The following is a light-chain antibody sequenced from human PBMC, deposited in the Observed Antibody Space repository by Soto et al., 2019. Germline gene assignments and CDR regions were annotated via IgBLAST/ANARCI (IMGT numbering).Light chain of an antibody. Sequence: QSALTQLPSASGSPGQSGTISCTGTSSDVGGYNYVSWYQQHPGKAPRLMIYDVIKRPSGVPDRFSGSKSGNTASLTVSGLQAEDEADYYCSSYAGSTNFVFGPGTKATVL. CDR2: DVI. CDR1: SSDVGGYNY. J-gene: IGLJ1*01. V-gene: IGLV2-8*01. CDR3: SSYAGSTNFV.